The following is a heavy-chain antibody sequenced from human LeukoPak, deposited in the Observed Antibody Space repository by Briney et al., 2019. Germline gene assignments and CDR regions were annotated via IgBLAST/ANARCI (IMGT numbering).Heavy chain of an antibody. J-gene: IGHJ6*02. V-gene: IGHV2-5*02. Sequence: SGSTLVKPTQTLTLTCTFSGFSLSTSGVGVGWIRQPPGKALEWLALIYWDDDKRYSPSLKSRLTITKDTSKNQVVLTMTNMDPVDTATYYCAHLSLLGSSWSSDYYYGMDVWGQGTTVTVSS. CDR3: AHLSLLGSSWSSDYYYGMDV. D-gene: IGHD6-13*01. CDR2: IYWDDDK. CDR1: GFSLSTSGVG.